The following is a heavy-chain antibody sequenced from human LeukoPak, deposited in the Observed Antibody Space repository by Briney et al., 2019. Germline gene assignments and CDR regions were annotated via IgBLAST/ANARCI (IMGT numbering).Heavy chain of an antibody. V-gene: IGHV3-30*04. Sequence: GGSLRLSCAASGFTFSSYAMHWVRQAPGKGLEWVAVISYDGSNKYYADSVKGRFTISRDNSKSTLYLQMNSLRAEDTAVYYCARAGYYGSGSYPIKFDYWGQGTLVTVSS. CDR3: ARAGYYGSGSYPIKFDY. CDR2: ISYDGSNK. D-gene: IGHD3-10*01. J-gene: IGHJ4*02. CDR1: GFTFSSYA.